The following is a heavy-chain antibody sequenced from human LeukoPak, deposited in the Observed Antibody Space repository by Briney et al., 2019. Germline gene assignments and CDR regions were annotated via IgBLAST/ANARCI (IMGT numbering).Heavy chain of an antibody. J-gene: IGHJ4*02. V-gene: IGHV4-31*03. CDR3: ATVENHRFDY. D-gene: IGHD2/OR15-2a*01. CDR1: GGSISSGGYY. CDR2: IYYSGST. Sequence: SETLSLTCTVSGGSISSGGYYWSWIRQHPGKGLEWIGFIYYSGSTYYNPSLKSRLTISVDTSKIQCSLKLTSVTAADTAVYVCATVENHRFDYWAREPWSASP.